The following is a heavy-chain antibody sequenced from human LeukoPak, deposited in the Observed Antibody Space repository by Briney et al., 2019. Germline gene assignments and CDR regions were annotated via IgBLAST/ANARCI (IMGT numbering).Heavy chain of an antibody. V-gene: IGHV1-69*13. J-gene: IGHJ6*03. CDR1: GGTFSSYA. Sequence: GASVKVSCKASGGTFSSYAISWVRQAPGQGLEWMGGIIPIFGTANYAQKFQGRVTITADESTSTAYMELSRLRSDDTAVYYCARDPRSSGWYGYYHYYYMDVWGKGTTVTISS. CDR3: ARDPRSSGWYGYYHYYYMDV. D-gene: IGHD6-19*01. CDR2: IIPIFGTA.